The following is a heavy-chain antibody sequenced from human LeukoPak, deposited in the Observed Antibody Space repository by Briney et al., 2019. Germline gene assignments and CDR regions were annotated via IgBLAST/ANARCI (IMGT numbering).Heavy chain of an antibody. Sequence: GGSLRLSCAPSGFTFSSYIMNWVRQAPGKGLEWVSSISSSSSYIYYADSVKGRFTISRDNAKNSLCVQKHSLRAEDTAVYYCARDVDIVATIVADYWGQGTLVTVSS. CDR2: ISSSSSYI. CDR3: ARDVDIVATIVADY. V-gene: IGHV3-21*01. CDR1: GFTFSSYI. J-gene: IGHJ4*02. D-gene: IGHD5-12*01.